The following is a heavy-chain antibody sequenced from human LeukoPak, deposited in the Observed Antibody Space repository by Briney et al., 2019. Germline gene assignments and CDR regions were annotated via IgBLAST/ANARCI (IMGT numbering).Heavy chain of an antibody. CDR1: GYTFTSYY. Sequence: ASVKVSCKASGYTFTSYYMHWVRQAPGQGLEWMGIINPSGGSTSYAQKSQGRVTMTRDMSTSTVYMELSSLRSEDTAVYYCARDRGSLGYCSSTSCYRFDPWGQGTLVTVSP. D-gene: IGHD2-2*01. J-gene: IGHJ5*02. V-gene: IGHV1-46*01. CDR3: ARDRGSLGYCSSTSCYRFDP. CDR2: INPSGGST.